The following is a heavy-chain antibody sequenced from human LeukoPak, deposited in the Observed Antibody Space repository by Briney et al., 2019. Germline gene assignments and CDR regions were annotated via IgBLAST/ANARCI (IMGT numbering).Heavy chain of an antibody. J-gene: IGHJ4*02. CDR1: GFTFSSNS. V-gene: IGHV3-23*01. CDR3: AKDWGYGSGTYYTH. CDR2: ITNSGGTT. Sequence: GGSLRLSCAASGFTFSSNSMNWVRQAPGKGLEWVSLITNSGGTTYYADSVKGRFTISRDNSKNILYLHMNSLRAEDTAVYYFAKDWGYGSGTYYTHWGQGTLVTVSS. D-gene: IGHD3-10*01.